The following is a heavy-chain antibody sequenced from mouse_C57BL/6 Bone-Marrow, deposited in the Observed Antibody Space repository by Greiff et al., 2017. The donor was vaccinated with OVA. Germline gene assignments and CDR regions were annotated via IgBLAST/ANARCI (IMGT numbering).Heavy chain of an antibody. CDR3: ARDLGDYEYYFDY. V-gene: IGHV5-4*01. CDR1: GFTFSSYA. Sequence: EVKLQESGGGLVKPGGSLKLSCAASGFTFSSYAMSWVRQTPEKRLEWVATISDGGSYTYYPDNVKGRFTISRDNAKNNLYLQMSHLKSEDTAMYYCARDLGDYEYYFDYWGQGTTLTVSS. D-gene: IGHD2-4*01. J-gene: IGHJ2*01. CDR2: ISDGGSYT.